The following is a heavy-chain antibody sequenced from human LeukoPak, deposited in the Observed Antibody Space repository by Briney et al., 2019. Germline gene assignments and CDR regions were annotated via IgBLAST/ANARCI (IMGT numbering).Heavy chain of an antibody. J-gene: IGHJ6*03. D-gene: IGHD1-26*01. CDR3: DKTVQSELDYCNYMDV. V-gene: IGHV3-33*06. CDR2: IWSDASDK. CDR1: VVAFTLIT. Sequence: GGSLRLSCSPSVVAFTLITTRPGPQAPGTGLEWVAVIWSDASDKYYANSVKGRFTISRDNFKNSLYLQMNSLRAEDTAVYYCDKTVQSELDYCNYMDVWGKGTRVTVSS.